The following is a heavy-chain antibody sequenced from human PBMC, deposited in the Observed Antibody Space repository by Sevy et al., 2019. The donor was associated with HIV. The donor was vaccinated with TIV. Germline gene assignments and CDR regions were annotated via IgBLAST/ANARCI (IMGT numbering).Heavy chain of an antibody. CDR3: ARGHDFWSGYAYGMDV. V-gene: IGHV3-30-3*01. CDR2: ISYDGSNK. Sequence: GGSLRLSCAASGFTFSDYSMHWVRQAPGKGLEWVATISYDGSNKHYADSVKGRFTLSRDNSKNSLFLQMNSLRAEDTAVYYCARGHDFWSGYAYGMDVWGQGTTVTVSS. D-gene: IGHD3-3*01. CDR1: GFTFSDYS. J-gene: IGHJ6*02.